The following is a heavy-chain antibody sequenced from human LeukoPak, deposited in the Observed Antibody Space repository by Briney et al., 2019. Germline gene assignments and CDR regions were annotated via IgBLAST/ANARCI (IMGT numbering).Heavy chain of an antibody. CDR1: GGSISGYY. CDR3: ARGPRGPLYYYYYMDV. CDR2: IYASGST. J-gene: IGHJ6*03. V-gene: IGHV4-4*07. Sequence: PSETLSLTCTVSGGSISGYYWSWIRQPAGKGLEWIGRIYASGSTNYNPSLKSRVTISVDTSKNQFSLKLSSVTAADTAVYYCARGPRGPLYYYYYMDVWGKGTTVTVSS.